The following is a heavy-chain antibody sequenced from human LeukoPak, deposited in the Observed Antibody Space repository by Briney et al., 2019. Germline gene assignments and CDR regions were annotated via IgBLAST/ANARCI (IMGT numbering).Heavy chain of an antibody. V-gene: IGHV4-39*01. Sequence: SETLSLTCTVSGDSISSSNYYWGWIRQPPGKGLEWIGSIYYSGSTYYNPSLKRRVTISVDTSKNQFSLKLSSVTAADTAVYSCARQGKDSSGYHVNFDYWGQGTLVTVSS. CDR3: ARQGKDSSGYHVNFDY. J-gene: IGHJ4*02. D-gene: IGHD3-22*01. CDR1: GDSISSSNYY. CDR2: IYYSGST.